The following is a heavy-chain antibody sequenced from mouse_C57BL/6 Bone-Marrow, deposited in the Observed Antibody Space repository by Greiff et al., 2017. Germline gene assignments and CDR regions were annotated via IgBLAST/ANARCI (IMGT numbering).Heavy chain of an antibody. Sequence: VQLQQSGAELVRPGTSVKVSCKASGYAFTNYLLEWVMQRPGKGLEWIGVIMPGSGGTNYTEMLKGKATLTADKSTSNAYMQLSSLTSEDSAIYFCARSTTVVGNYIDYWGQGTSLTVSS. D-gene: IGHD1-1*01. J-gene: IGHJ2*02. CDR2: IMPGSGGT. CDR1: GYAFTNYL. CDR3: ARSTTVVGNYIDY. V-gene: IGHV1-54*01.